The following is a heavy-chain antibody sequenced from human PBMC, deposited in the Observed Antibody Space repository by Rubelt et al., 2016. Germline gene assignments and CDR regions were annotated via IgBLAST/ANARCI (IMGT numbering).Heavy chain of an antibody. J-gene: IGHJ5*02. Sequence: VQLVESGGGVVQPGRSLRLSCAASGFTFSNHWMSWVRQAPGKGLEWVANIKEDGSEKYYVESVKGRFTISRDNAQNSLYLQMNSLRGEDTAVYYCAKDLGTYTSTWRPGSWGQGTLVTVSS. CDR2: IKEDGSEK. V-gene: IGHV3-7*01. CDR3: AKDLGTYTSTWRPGS. CDR1: GFTFSNHW. D-gene: IGHD6-13*01.